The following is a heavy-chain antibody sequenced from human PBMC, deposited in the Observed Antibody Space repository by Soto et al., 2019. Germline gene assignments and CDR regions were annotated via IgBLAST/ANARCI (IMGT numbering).Heavy chain of an antibody. D-gene: IGHD3-9*01. CDR2: IDPSDSYT. V-gene: IGHV5-10-1*01. Sequence: GESLKISCKGSGYSFTSYWISWVRQMPGKGLEWMGRIDPSDSYTNYSPSFQGHVTISADKSISTAYLQWSGLKASDTAMYYCARHLQHFDWLLGHYYYYGMDVWGQGTTVTVSS. CDR1: GYSFTSYW. CDR3: ARHLQHFDWLLGHYYYYGMDV. J-gene: IGHJ6*02.